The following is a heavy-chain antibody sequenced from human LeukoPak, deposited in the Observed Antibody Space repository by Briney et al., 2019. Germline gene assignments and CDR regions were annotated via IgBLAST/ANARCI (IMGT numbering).Heavy chain of an antibody. Sequence: PSETLSLTCTVSGGSISSSSYYWGWIRQPPGKGLEWVSSVSFSSSYIYYADSVKGRFTISRDNAKNSLYLQMNSLRAEDTAVYYCGRGGVPASIDFWGQGTLLTVSS. D-gene: IGHD2-2*01. CDR2: VSFSSSYI. CDR3: GRGGVPASIDF. J-gene: IGHJ4*02. V-gene: IGHV3-21*06. CDR1: GGSISSSS.